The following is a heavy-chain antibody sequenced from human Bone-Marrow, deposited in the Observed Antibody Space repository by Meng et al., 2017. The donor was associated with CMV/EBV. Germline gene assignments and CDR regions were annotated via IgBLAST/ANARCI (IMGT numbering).Heavy chain of an antibody. CDR2: INQNGGEK. CDR3: ARVGEGVQTNKFLDY. V-gene: IGHV3-7*01. CDR1: GFTFTYYW. J-gene: IGHJ4*02. Sequence: GESRKISCAASGFTFTYYWMSWVRQAPGKGLEWVANINQNGGEKYYLDSVKGRFTISRDNAKSSLYLQMNSLRAEDRAVYYCARVGEGVQTNKFLDYWGQGRLVTVSS. D-gene: IGHD3-16*01.